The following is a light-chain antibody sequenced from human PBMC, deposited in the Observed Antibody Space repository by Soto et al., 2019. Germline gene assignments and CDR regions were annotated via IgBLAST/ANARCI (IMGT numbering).Light chain of an antibody. CDR3: QQRSNWPPFT. J-gene: IGKJ5*01. V-gene: IGKV3-11*01. CDR2: DAS. Sequence: EVVMRQSPATLSVSPGEGATLSCRASQGIGDTLAWYQHKPGQTPRLLIYDASNRATGIPARFSGSGSGTDFTLTISSLEPEDFAVYYCQQRSNWPPFTFGQGTRLEIK. CDR1: QGIGDT.